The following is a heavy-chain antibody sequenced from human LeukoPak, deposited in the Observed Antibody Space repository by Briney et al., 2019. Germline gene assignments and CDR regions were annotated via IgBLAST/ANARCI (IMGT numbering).Heavy chain of an antibody. D-gene: IGHD6-13*01. Sequence: SETLSLTCTVSGYSITSGYYWGWIRQPPGKGLEWIGSIYHSGSTFYNPSLKSRVTISVDPSKNQFSLRLTSVTAADTAFYYCAREEYSSDWYGHDSWGQGTLVTVSS. J-gene: IGHJ4*02. CDR2: IYHSGST. CDR3: AREEYSSDWYGHDS. V-gene: IGHV4-38-2*02. CDR1: GYSITSGYY.